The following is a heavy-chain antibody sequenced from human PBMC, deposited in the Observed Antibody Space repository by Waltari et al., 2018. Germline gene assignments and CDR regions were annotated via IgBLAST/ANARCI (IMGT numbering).Heavy chain of an antibody. D-gene: IGHD6-13*01. CDR2: INWNGGST. J-gene: IGHJ3*02. V-gene: IGHV3-20*04. CDR3: AGALAAAGTMNAFDI. CDR1: GFTFDDYG. Sequence: EVQLVESGGGVVRPGGSLRLSCAASGFTFDDYGMSWVRQAPGKGLEWVFGINWNGGSTGYADSVKGRFTISRDNAKNSLYLQMNSLRAEDTALYYCAGALAAAGTMNAFDIWGQGTMVTVSS.